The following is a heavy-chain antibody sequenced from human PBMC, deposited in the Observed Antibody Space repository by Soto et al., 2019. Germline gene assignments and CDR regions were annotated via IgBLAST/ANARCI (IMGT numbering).Heavy chain of an antibody. Sequence: ASVKVSCKASGYTFTGYYMHWVRQAPGQGLEWMGWINPNSGGTNYAQKFQGWVTMTRDTSISTAYMELSRLRSDDTAVYYCARDRRTSYDSNAEYFQHWGQGTLVTVSS. CDR3: ARDRRTSYDSNAEYFQH. D-gene: IGHD3-22*01. J-gene: IGHJ1*01. V-gene: IGHV1-2*04. CDR2: INPNSGGT. CDR1: GYTFTGYY.